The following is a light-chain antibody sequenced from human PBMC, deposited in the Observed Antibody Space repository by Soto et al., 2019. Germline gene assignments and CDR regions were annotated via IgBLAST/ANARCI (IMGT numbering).Light chain of an antibody. Sequence: ELVLTQSPGTLSLSPGERVTLFCRASQTVGASYLAWYQQKPGQAPSLLIYGGSIRATGIPDRFSGSGSEPDFALTISRLEPEDFAVYYCQQYGISPWTFGQGTKVEIK. CDR2: GGS. CDR3: QQYGISPWT. CDR1: QTVGASY. J-gene: IGKJ1*01. V-gene: IGKV3-20*01.